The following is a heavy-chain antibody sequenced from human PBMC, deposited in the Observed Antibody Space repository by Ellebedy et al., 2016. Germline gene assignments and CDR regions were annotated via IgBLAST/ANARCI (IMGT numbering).Heavy chain of an antibody. CDR2: VDSSGNT. D-gene: IGHD2-21*01. CDR3: ARGLTPHFDS. J-gene: IGHJ4*02. Sequence: GSLGLSCAVSGASITSDYWSWVRQPAGKGLEWIGRVDSSGNTNYNPSLKNRVTMSLDTSKNQFSLKLTSVTAADTGVYYCARGLTPHFDSWGQGALVTVSS. CDR1: GASITSDY. V-gene: IGHV4-4*07.